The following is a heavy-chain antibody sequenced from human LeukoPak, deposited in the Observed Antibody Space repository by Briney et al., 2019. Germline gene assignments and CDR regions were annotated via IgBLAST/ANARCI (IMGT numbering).Heavy chain of an antibody. CDR3: AKRLSGYQLPRGYFDY. Sequence: QSGGSLRLSCAASGFTFSSYAMSWVRQAPGKGLEWVSAISGSGGSTYYADSVKGRFTISRDNSKNTLYLQMNSLRAEDTAVYYCAKRLSGYQLPRGYFDYWGQGTLVTVSS. J-gene: IGHJ4*02. D-gene: IGHD2-2*01. CDR2: ISGSGGST. V-gene: IGHV3-23*01. CDR1: GFTFSSYA.